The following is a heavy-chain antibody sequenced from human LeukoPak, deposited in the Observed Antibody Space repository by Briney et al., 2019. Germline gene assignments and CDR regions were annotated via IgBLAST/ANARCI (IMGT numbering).Heavy chain of an antibody. J-gene: IGHJ4*02. CDR2: TNPSGSST. CDR1: GYTFTNYY. CDR3: ARSSGGYSSGWYAY. D-gene: IGHD6-19*01. V-gene: IGHV1-46*01. Sequence: ASVKVSCKASGYTFTNYYMHWVRQAPGQGLEWMGITNPSGSSTTYAQKFQGRVTMTRDTSTSTVYMELSSLRSEDTAVYYCARSSGGYSSGWYAYWGQGTLVTVSS.